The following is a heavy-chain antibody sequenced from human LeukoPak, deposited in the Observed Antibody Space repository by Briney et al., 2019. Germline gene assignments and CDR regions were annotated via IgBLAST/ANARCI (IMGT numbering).Heavy chain of an antibody. CDR3: AWYALAGSNLYFDY. D-gene: IGHD6-19*01. CDR1: GGSIDTYY. V-gene: IGHV4-4*07. Sequence: SETLSLTCTVSGGSIDTYYWSWIRQPAGKVLEWVGRISSSGSTNYNPSLTSRVTMSVDTYNNQFSLKVTSVTAADTAVYYCAWYALAGSNLYFDYWGQGTLVTASS. CDR2: ISSSGST. J-gene: IGHJ4*02.